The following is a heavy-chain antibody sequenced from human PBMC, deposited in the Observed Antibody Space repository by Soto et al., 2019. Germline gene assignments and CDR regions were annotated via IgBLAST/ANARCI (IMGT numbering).Heavy chain of an antibody. V-gene: IGHV3-73*01. J-gene: IGHJ4*02. D-gene: IGHD2-15*01. CDR2: IRSKANSYAT. Sequence: GGSLRLSCAASGFTFSGSAMHWVRQASGKGLEWVGRIRSKANSYATAYAASVKGRFTISRDDSKNTAYLQMNSLKTEDTAVYYCTRHTPHCSGGSCYYREGFDYWGQGTLVTVSS. CDR1: GFTFSGSA. CDR3: TRHTPHCSGGSCYYREGFDY.